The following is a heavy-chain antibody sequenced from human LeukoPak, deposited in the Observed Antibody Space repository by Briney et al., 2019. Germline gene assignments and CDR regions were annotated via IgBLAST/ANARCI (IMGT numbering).Heavy chain of an antibody. V-gene: IGHV1-18*01. Sequence: ASVKVSCKASGYTFTSYGISWVRQAPGQGLEWMGWISAYNGNTNYAQKLQGRVTLTTDTSTSTAYMELRSLRSDDTAVYYCARGPWYYDILTGYFGFDYWGQGTLVTVSS. CDR2: ISAYNGNT. D-gene: IGHD3-9*01. J-gene: IGHJ4*02. CDR1: GYTFTSYG. CDR3: ARGPWYYDILTGYFGFDY.